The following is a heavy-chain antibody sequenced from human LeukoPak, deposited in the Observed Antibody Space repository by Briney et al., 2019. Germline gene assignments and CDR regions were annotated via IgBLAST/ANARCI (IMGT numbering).Heavy chain of an antibody. V-gene: IGHV3-11*04. CDR1: GFTFSDYY. J-gene: IGHJ4*02. CDR3: ARDRRYDFWSGYYTY. D-gene: IGHD3-3*01. CDR2: ISNSGSTI. Sequence: PGGSLRLSCAASGFTFSDYYMSWIRQAPGKGLEWISYISNSGSTIYYADSVKGRFTISRDNAKSSLYLQMNSLRAEDTAVYYCARDRRYDFWSGYYTYWGQGTLVTVSS.